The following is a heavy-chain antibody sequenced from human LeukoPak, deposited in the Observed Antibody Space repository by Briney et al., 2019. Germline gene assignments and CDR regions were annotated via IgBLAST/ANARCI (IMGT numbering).Heavy chain of an antibody. V-gene: IGHV1-46*01. D-gene: IGHD5-12*01. J-gene: IGHJ4*02. Sequence: ASVKVSCKASGYTFTSYYMHWVRQAPGQGLEWMGIINPSGGSTSYAQKFQGRVTMTRDTSTGTVYMELSSLRSEDTAVYYCATTGEMATPYWGQGTLVTVSS. CDR3: ATTGEMATPY. CDR1: GYTFTSYY. CDR2: INPSGGST.